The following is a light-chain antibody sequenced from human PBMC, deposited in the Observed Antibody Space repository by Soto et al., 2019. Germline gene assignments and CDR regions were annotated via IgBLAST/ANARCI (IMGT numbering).Light chain of an antibody. CDR2: NNN. CDR1: SSNIGSDN. J-gene: IGLJ3*02. V-gene: IGLV1-44*01. Sequence: QSVLTQPPAASGTPGQRVTISCSGSSSNIGSDNVNWFQQLPGTAPKLLIYNNNQRPSGVPDRFSGSESGTSASLAISGLQSQDEADYYCASWEGRLTGWVFGAGTKLTVL. CDR3: ASWEGRLTGWV.